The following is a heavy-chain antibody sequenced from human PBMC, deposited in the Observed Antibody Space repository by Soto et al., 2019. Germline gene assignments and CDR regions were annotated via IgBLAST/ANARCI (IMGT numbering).Heavy chain of an antibody. J-gene: IGHJ4*02. CDR1: GFTFSSYA. V-gene: IGHV3-23*01. CDR3: AKDSSLVELRRYTYYFDY. CDR2: ISGSGGST. D-gene: IGHD1-7*01. Sequence: GGSLRLSCAASGFTFSSYAMSWVRQAPGKGLEWVSAISGSGGSTYYADSVKGRFTISRDNSKNTLYLQMNSLRAEDTAVYYCAKDSSLVELRRYTYYFDYWGQGTLVTVSS.